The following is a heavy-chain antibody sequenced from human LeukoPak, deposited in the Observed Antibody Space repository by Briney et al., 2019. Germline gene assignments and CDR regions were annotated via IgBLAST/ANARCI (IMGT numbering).Heavy chain of an antibody. D-gene: IGHD6-25*01. CDR3: ARMNRGSGDY. CDR1: GCIFSNYA. V-gene: IGHV3-30-3*01. CDR2: ILYDGSNE. J-gene: IGHJ4*02. Sequence: PGGSLRLSCAASGCIFSNYAIHWVRQAPGKGLEGVAVILYDGSNEYYADSVKGRFTLSIDNSKNTVYLQMNSLRPEDTGVYYCARMNRGSGDYWGQGTLVTVSS.